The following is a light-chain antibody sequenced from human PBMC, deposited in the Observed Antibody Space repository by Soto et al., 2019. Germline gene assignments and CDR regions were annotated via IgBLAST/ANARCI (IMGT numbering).Light chain of an antibody. CDR1: SSDVGGYNY. Sequence: QSALTQPPSASGSPGQSVTISCTGTSSDVGGYNYVSWYQQHPGKAPKLMIYEVSKRPSGVPDRFSGSKSGNTASLTVSGLQAEDEADYYCNSYAGSNCLHVFGTGTKLTVL. V-gene: IGLV2-8*01. CDR2: EVS. CDR3: NSYAGSNCLHV. J-gene: IGLJ1*01.